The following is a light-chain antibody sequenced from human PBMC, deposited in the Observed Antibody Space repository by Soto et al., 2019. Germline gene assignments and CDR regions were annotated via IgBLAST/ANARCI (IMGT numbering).Light chain of an antibody. V-gene: IGKV1-8*01. CDR3: QQYYSYPRT. CDR2: AAS. Sequence: AIRMTQSPSSFSASTGDRVTITCRASQGISSYLAWYQQKPGKAPKLLIYAASTLQSGVPSRFSGSGSGTDFPLTISCLQSEDVATYYCQQYYSYPRTFGQGTKVEIK. CDR1: QGISSY. J-gene: IGKJ1*01.